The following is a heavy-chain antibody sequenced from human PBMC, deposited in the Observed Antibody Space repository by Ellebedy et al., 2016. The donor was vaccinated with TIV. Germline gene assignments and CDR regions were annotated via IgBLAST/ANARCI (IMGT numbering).Heavy chain of an antibody. Sequence: PGGSLRLSCAASGFTVSSNYMTWVRQAPGKGLEWVSVIYSGGSTYYADSVKGRFTISRDNSKNTLYLQMNSLRAEDTAVYYCARDPYGGNLLVYWGQGTLVTVSS. CDR1: GFTVSSNY. J-gene: IGHJ4*02. D-gene: IGHD4-23*01. CDR2: IYSGGST. CDR3: ARDPYGGNLLVY. V-gene: IGHV3-53*01.